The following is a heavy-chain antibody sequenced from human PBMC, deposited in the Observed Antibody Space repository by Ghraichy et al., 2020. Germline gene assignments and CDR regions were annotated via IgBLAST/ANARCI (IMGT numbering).Heavy chain of an antibody. V-gene: IGHV3-21*01. D-gene: IGHD7-27*01. CDR3: ARCNLGYYYYGMDV. J-gene: IGHJ6*02. CDR2: ISSSSSYI. Sequence: GGSLRLSCAASGFTFSSYSMNWVRQAPGKGLEWVSFISSSSSYIYYADSVKGRFTISRDNAKNSLYLQMNSLRAEDTAVYYCARCNLGYYYYGMDVWGQGTTVTVSS. CDR1: GFTFSSYS.